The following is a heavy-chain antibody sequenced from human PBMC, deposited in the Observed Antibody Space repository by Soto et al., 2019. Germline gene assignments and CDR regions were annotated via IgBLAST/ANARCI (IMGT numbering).Heavy chain of an antibody. CDR1: GFTVSSNY. V-gene: IGHV3-66*01. Sequence: EVQLVESGGGLVQPGGSLRLSCAASGFTVSSNYMSWVRQTPGQGLEWVSVIYSGGSTYYADSVKGRFTISRDNSKNTLYLQMNSLRAEDTAVYYCARDYADTARVDFDYWGQGTLVTVSS. CDR2: IYSGGST. J-gene: IGHJ4*02. CDR3: ARDYADTARVDFDY. D-gene: IGHD5-18*01.